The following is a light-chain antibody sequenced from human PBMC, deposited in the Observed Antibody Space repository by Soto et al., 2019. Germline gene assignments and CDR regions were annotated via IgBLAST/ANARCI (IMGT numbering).Light chain of an antibody. CDR2: GVR. Sequence: QSALTQPTSVSGSPGQSIAIPCTGNGNDIGAYDSVSWYQQHPGKAPRLLIHGVRNRPPGISSRFSGFKSGLTASLTISGLQAEDEADYYCSSFTTSRLYVFGPGTKVTVL. CDR1: GNDIGAYDS. CDR3: SSFTTSRLYV. J-gene: IGLJ1*01. V-gene: IGLV2-14*01.